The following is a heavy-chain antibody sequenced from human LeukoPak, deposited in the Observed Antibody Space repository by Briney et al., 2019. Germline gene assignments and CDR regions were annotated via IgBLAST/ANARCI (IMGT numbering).Heavy chain of an antibody. Sequence: PSETLSLTCTVSGGSISSGSYYWSWIRQPAGKGLEWIGRIYTSGSTNYNPSLKSRVTISVDTSKNQFSLKLSSVTAADTAVYYCARGGAPYSSFDWGQGTLVTVSS. CDR2: IYTSGST. J-gene: IGHJ4*02. D-gene: IGHD6-6*01. CDR1: GGSISSGSYY. V-gene: IGHV4-61*02. CDR3: ARGGAPYSSFD.